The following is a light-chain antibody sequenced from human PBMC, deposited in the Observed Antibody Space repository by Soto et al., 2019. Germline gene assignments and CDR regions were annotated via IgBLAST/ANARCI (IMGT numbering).Light chain of an antibody. CDR3: LQHNSYPRT. V-gene: IGKV1-17*01. CDR1: QAITND. Sequence: DIQMTQSPSSLSASVGDRVTITCRASQAITNDLSWYQQKPGEPPKRLIYAASTLHSGVPSRFSGSGSGTEFTLTISSLQPEDFATYFCLQHNSYPRTFGQWTKVEIK. J-gene: IGKJ1*01. CDR2: AAS.